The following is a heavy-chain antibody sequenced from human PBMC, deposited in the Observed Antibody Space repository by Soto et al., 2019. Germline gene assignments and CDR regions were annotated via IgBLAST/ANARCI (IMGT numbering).Heavy chain of an antibody. Sequence: PGEPLKISCVGSGLIFSKNGMHWVRQTPGKGLEWVAFMSYDGSDTFYADSVKGRFTISRDNSKNTLFLHMSNLRAEDTAMYYCTIVRVADSALDHWGQGTLVTVSS. CDR1: GLIFSKNG. CDR2: MSYDGSDT. V-gene: IGHV3-30*02. D-gene: IGHD3-10*02. J-gene: IGHJ4*02. CDR3: TIVRVADSALDH.